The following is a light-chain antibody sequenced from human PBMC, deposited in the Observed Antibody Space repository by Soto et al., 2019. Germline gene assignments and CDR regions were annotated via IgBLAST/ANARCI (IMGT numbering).Light chain of an antibody. Sequence: DIQMTQSPATLSASVGDRVTISCRASQSVTSCLAWYQQKPGQAPTVLIYDASSWDTGVPARFSGSESGTEFTLTISSLQPDDIATYYCQQYTENSGTFGQGTKVDIK. V-gene: IGKV1-5*01. CDR3: QQYTENSGT. CDR2: DAS. J-gene: IGKJ1*01. CDR1: QSVTSC.